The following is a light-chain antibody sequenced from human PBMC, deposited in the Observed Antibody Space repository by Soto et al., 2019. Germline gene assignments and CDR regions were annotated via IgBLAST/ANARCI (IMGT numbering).Light chain of an antibody. CDR3: CSYAGSDTMI. CDR2: EGT. Sequence: QSVLTQPASVSGSPGQSITISCTGTSSNVGSYDLVSWYQQHPGEAPKLMIYEGTKRPSGVSNRFSGSKSANTASLTISGLQPEDAADYYCCSYAGSDTMIFGGGTTLTVL. CDR1: SSNVGSYDL. J-gene: IGLJ2*01. V-gene: IGLV2-23*01.